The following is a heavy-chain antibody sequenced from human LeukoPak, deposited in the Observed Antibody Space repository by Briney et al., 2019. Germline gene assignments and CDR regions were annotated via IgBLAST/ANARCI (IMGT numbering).Heavy chain of an antibody. J-gene: IGHJ4*02. D-gene: IGHD2-2*03. V-gene: IGHV3-23*01. Sequence: PGGSLRLSCAVSGFTFNDYAMTWVRQAPGKGLEWVSTISGSGGRIYYVESVKGRFTISRDNSKNTLYLQMNSLGAEDTAVYYCARDRLDIIIIPAGNDYWGRGTLVTVSS. CDR1: GFTFNDYA. CDR2: ISGSGGRI. CDR3: ARDRLDIIIIPAGNDY.